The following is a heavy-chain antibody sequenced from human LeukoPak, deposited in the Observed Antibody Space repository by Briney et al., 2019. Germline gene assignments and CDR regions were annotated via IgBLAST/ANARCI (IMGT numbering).Heavy chain of an antibody. D-gene: IGHD6-19*01. CDR2: IIPILGIA. CDR1: GGTFSSYA. V-gene: IGHV1-69*04. CDR3: ARHGGNSSGWLS. J-gene: IGHJ4*02. Sequence: WASVKVSCKASGGTFSSYAISWVRQAPGQGLEWMGRIIPILGIANYAQKFQGRVTITADKSTSTAYMELSSPRSEDTAVYYCARHGGNSSGWLSWGQGTLVTVSS.